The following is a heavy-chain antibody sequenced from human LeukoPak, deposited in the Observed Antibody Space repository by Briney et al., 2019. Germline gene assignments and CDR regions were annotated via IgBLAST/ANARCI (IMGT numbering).Heavy chain of an antibody. J-gene: IGHJ4*02. CDR2: IYYSGST. Sequence: SETLSLTCTVSGGSISSSSYYWGWIRQPPGKGLEWIGNIYYSGSTSYTPSLTSRVTLSVDTSKKQFSLKLSSVTAADTAVYYCARLCTSCHPAVFDYWGQGTLVAVSS. D-gene: IGHD2-2*01. V-gene: IGHV4-39*01. CDR3: ARLCTSCHPAVFDY. CDR1: GGSISSSSYY.